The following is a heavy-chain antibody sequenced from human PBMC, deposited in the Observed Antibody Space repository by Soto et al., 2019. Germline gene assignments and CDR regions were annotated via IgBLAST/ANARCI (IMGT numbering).Heavy chain of an antibody. V-gene: IGHV4-61*01. D-gene: IGHD3-10*01. J-gene: IGHJ5*02. CDR1: GGSVTSGNYY. CDR3: ARDVPMVRGLFDP. CDR2: IYYNRRT. Sequence: QVQLRESGPGLVKPSETLSLTCSVSGGSVTSGNYYWSWIRQPPGKGLVWIGDIYYNRRTNYSPSLKSRVTISLDTSRNQFSLRLSSVTAADTAVYYCARDVPMVRGLFDPWGQGTLVTVSS.